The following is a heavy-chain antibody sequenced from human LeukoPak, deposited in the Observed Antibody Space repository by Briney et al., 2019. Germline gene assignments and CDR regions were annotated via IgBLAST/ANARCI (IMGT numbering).Heavy chain of an antibody. Sequence: GGSLRLSCAASGFTFSSYAMSWVRQAPGKGLEWVSVISGSGGSTYYADSVKGRFTISRDNSKNTLYLQMNSLRAEDTAVYYCAKDPGRAYGGNLPSEDYWGQGTLVTVSS. CDR1: GFTFSSYA. CDR2: ISGSGGST. CDR3: AKDPGRAYGGNLPSEDY. J-gene: IGHJ4*02. D-gene: IGHD4-23*01. V-gene: IGHV3-23*01.